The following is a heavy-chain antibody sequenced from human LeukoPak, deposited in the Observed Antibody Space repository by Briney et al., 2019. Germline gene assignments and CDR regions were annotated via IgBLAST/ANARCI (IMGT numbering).Heavy chain of an antibody. V-gene: IGHV4-34*01. D-gene: IGHD3-10*01. CDR1: GGSFSGYY. CDR2: INHSGST. Sequence: PSETLSLTCAVYGGSFSGYYWSWIRQPPGKGLEWIGEINHSGSTNYNPSLKSRVTISVDTSKNQFSLKLSSVTAADTAVYYCARGKFGELLYDYWGQGTLVIVSA. CDR3: ARGKFGELLYDY. J-gene: IGHJ4*02.